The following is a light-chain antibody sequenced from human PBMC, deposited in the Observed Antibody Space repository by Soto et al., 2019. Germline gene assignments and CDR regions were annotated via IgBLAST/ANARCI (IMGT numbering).Light chain of an antibody. J-gene: IGKJ1*01. CDR2: DAS. CDR3: QQYENLPWT. V-gene: IGKV1-33*01. Sequence: DLQMTQSPSSLTASIGDRVTITCQATRDIKKFLNWFQQKPGKAPKLLIYDASNLETGVPSRFSGSGSGTDFIFTISSLQPEDIATYYCQQYENLPWTFGQGTKVEIK. CDR1: RDIKKF.